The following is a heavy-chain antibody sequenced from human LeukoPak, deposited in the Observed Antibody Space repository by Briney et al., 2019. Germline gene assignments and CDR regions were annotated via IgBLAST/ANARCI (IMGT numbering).Heavy chain of an antibody. D-gene: IGHD3-16*01. Sequence: GGSLRLSCAASGFTFSSYWMSWVRQAPGKGLEWVAFIRYDGSNKYYADSVKGRFTISRDNSKNTLYLQMNSLRAEDTAVYYCAKDLIKTAIDYWGQGTLVTVSS. V-gene: IGHV3-30*02. CDR2: IRYDGSNK. J-gene: IGHJ4*02. CDR1: GFTFSSYW. CDR3: AKDLIKTAIDY.